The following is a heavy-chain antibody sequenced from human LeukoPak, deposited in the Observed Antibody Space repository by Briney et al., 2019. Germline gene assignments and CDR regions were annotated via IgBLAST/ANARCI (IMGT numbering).Heavy chain of an antibody. CDR3: ARGRGGFAY. CDR1: GGSFSGYY. J-gene: IGHJ4*02. V-gene: IGHV4-34*01. CDR2: INHSGST. Sequence: SXTLSLTCAVYGGSFSGYYWSWIRQPPGKGLEWIGEINHSGSTNYNPSLKSRVTISVDTSKNQFSLKLSSVTAADTAVYYCARGRGGFAYWGQGTLVTVSS.